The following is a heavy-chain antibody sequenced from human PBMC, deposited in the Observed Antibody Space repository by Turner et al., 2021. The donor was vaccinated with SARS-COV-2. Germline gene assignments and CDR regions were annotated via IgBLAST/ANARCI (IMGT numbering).Heavy chain of an antibody. CDR3: ASLYQGIAAAAISWFDP. D-gene: IGHD6-13*01. CDR1: VDTISSYA. Sequence: QVQLVRTGAEVKQTGSSEKVACKASVDTISSYAISCVRQAPGQGLEWMGRIIPIRGIANYAQKFQGRVTITADKSTSTAYMELSCLRADDTAVYYCASLYQGIAAAAISWFDPWGQGTLVTVSS. CDR2: IIPIRGIA. J-gene: IGHJ5*02. V-gene: IGHV1-69*04.